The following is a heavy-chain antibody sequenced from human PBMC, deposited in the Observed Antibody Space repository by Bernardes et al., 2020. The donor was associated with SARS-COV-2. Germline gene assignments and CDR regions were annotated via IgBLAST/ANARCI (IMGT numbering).Heavy chain of an antibody. D-gene: IGHD3-3*01. Sequence: GGSLRLSCAASGFTFSNSWMTWVRQAPGKGLEWVAIIKEDGSQKYYVDSVKGRFTISRDNAKNSLYLQMNSLRAEDTAVYYCARDFGRAVWFDPWGQGTLVTVSS. V-gene: IGHV3-7*01. CDR3: ARDFGRAVWFDP. CDR2: IKEDGSQK. CDR1: GFTFSNSW. J-gene: IGHJ5*02.